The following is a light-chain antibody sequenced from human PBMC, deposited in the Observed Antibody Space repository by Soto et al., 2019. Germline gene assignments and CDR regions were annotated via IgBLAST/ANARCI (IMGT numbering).Light chain of an antibody. CDR2: KAS. Sequence: DIHMTQSPSTLCASVGDRVTITCRASQTISSWLAWYQLKPGKAPKLLIYKASTLKSGVPSRFSGSGSGKEFTLTISSLQPDDFATYYCQHYNSYSEALGQGTKVDI. V-gene: IGKV1-5*03. J-gene: IGKJ1*01. CDR3: QHYNSYSEA. CDR1: QTISSW.